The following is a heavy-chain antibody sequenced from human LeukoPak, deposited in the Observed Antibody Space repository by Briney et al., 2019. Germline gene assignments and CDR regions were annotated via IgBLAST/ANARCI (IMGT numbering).Heavy chain of an antibody. J-gene: IGHJ4*02. CDR2: ISAYNGNT. CDR3: ARLTTVTTPGY. Sequence: ASVKVSCKASGYTFTSYGISWVRQAPGQGLEWMGWISAYNGNTNYEQKLQGRVTVTTETSTSTAYMELRSLRSDDTAVYYCARLTTVTTPGYWGQGTLVTVSS. D-gene: IGHD4-17*01. V-gene: IGHV1-18*01. CDR1: GYTFTSYG.